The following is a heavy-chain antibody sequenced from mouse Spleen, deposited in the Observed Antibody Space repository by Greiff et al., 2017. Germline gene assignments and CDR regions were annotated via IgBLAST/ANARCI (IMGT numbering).Heavy chain of an antibody. D-gene: IGHD4-1*01. V-gene: IGHV1-5*01. CDR3: TRWNWDLYYFDY. CDR1: GYTFTSYW. CDR2: IYPGNSDT. Sequence: EVQLQQSGTVLARPGASVKMSCKASGYTFTSYWMHWVKQRPGQGLEWIGAIYPGNSDTSYNQKFKGKAKLTAVTSTSTAYMELSSLTNEDSAVYYCTRWNWDLYYFDYWGQGTTLTVSS. J-gene: IGHJ2*01.